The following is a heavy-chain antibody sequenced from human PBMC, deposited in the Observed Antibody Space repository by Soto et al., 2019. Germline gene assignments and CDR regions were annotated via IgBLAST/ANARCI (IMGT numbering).Heavy chain of an antibody. D-gene: IGHD1-26*01. CDR3: ARQLVGATQFDY. Sequence: SETLSLTCTVSGGSIRSGDYYWSWIRQPPGKGLEWIGYIYYSGSTYYNPSLKSRVTISVDTSKNQFSLKLSSVTAADTAVYYCARQLVGATQFDYWGQGTLVTVS. CDR1: GGSIRSGDYY. J-gene: IGHJ4*02. V-gene: IGHV4-61*08. CDR2: IYYSGST.